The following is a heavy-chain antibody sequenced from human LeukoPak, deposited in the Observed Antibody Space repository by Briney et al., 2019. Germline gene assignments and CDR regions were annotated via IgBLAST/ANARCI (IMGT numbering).Heavy chain of an antibody. Sequence: GGSLRLSCAASGFDFSNYGMYWVRPAPGKGLEWVAFIRYDGTNTYYADSVKGRFTIPRDNSKNTLYLQMNSLTAEDTAVFYCAKDYVEDSGSWVPGYWGQGTLVTVSS. CDR3: AKDYVEDSGSWVPGY. J-gene: IGHJ4*02. V-gene: IGHV3-30*02. D-gene: IGHD1-26*01. CDR2: IRYDGTNT. CDR1: GFDFSNYG.